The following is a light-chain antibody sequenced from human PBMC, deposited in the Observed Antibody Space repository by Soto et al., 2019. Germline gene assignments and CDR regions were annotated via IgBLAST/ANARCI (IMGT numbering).Light chain of an antibody. V-gene: IGKV3-20*01. J-gene: IGKJ4*01. CDR2: GAS. CDR3: QQYGSAPRT. CDR1: QSVSSSY. Sequence: TVLTQSPGTLSLSPGERATLSYRASQSVSSSYLAWYQQKPGQAPRLVIYGASSRATGIPDRFSGSGSGTDFTLTISRLEPEDFAVYYCQQYGSAPRTFGGGTKVDIK.